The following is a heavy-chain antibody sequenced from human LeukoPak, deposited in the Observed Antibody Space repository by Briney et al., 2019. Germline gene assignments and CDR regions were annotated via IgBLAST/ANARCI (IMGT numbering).Heavy chain of an antibody. CDR1: GFTFSSYA. J-gene: IGHJ4*02. V-gene: IGHV3-23*01. CDR3: ARDAYRDRYFDY. Sequence: GGSLRLSCAASGFTFSSYAMSWVRQAPGEGLEWVSAISGSGGSTYYADSVRGRFTISRDNAKNSVYLQMNSLRAEDTAVYYCARDAYRDRYFDYWGQGTLVTVSS. D-gene: IGHD4-11*01. CDR2: ISGSGGST.